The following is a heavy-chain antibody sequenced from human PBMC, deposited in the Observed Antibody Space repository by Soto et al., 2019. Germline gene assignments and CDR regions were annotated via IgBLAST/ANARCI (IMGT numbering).Heavy chain of an antibody. J-gene: IGHJ4*02. V-gene: IGHV4-34*01. Sequence: QVQLQQWGAGLLKPSETLSLTCAVYGGSFSGYYWSWIRQPPGKGLEWIGEINHSGSTNYNPSLKSRVTISVDTSKNQFSLKLSSVTAADTAVYYCARGSKEDRDARFDYWGQGTLVTVSS. CDR3: ARGSKEDRDARFDY. CDR1: GGSFSGYY. CDR2: INHSGST. D-gene: IGHD4-4*01.